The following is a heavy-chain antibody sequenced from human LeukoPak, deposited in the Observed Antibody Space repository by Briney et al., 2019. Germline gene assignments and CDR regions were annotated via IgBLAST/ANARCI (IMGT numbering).Heavy chain of an antibody. CDR3: ARDPGGIVGATTNAFDI. J-gene: IGHJ3*02. CDR2: IYTSGST. CDR1: GGSISSYY. Sequence: PSETLPLTCTVSGGSISSYYWSWIRQPAGKGLEWIGRIYTSGSTNYNPSLKSRVTISVDKSKNQFSLKLSSVTAADTAVYYCARDPGGIVGATTNAFDIWGQGTMVTVSS. D-gene: IGHD1-26*01. V-gene: IGHV4-4*07.